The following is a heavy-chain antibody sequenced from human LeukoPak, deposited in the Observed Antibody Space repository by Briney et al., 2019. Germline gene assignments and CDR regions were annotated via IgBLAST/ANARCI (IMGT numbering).Heavy chain of an antibody. J-gene: IGHJ4*02. CDR3: ARGLRYFDWVFQN. CDR2: ISGSGGST. Sequence: PGGSLRLSCAASGFTFSSYAMSWVRQAPGKGLEWVSAISGSGGSTYYADSVKGRFTISRDNSKNTLYLQMNSLRAEDTAVYYCARGLRYFDWVFQNWGQGTLVTVSS. V-gene: IGHV3-23*01. D-gene: IGHD3-9*01. CDR1: GFTFSSYA.